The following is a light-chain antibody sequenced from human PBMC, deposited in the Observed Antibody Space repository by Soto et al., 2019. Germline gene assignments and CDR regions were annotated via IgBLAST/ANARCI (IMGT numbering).Light chain of an antibody. CDR3: CSYAGSSTFVV. V-gene: IGLV2-23*02. CDR2: EVS. Sequence: QSALTQPASVSGSPGQSITISCTGTNSDVGSYNLVSWYQQHPGKAPKLMIYEVSKRPSGVSNRFSGSKSGNTASLTISGLQAEDEADYYCCSYAGSSTFVVFVTGTKVTVL. CDR1: NSDVGSYNL. J-gene: IGLJ1*01.